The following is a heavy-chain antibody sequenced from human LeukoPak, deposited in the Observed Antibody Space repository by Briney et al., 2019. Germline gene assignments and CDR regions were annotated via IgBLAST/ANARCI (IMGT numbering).Heavy chain of an antibody. J-gene: IGHJ4*02. CDR3: ASYDSSGYYYYFDY. CDR2: INPNSGGT. CDR1: GYTFTGYY. V-gene: IGHV1-2*02. D-gene: IGHD3-22*01. Sequence: ASVKVSCKASGYTFTGYYMHWVRQAPGQGLEWMGWINPNSGGTNYAQKFQGRVTVTRDTSISTAYMELSRLRSDDTAVYYCASYDSSGYYYYFDYWGQGTLVTVSS.